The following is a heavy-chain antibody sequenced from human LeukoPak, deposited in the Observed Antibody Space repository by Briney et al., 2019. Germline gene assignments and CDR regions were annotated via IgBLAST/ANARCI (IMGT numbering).Heavy chain of an antibody. CDR3: ARGIVRYYYGSGRAGMDG. V-gene: IGHV4-34*01. CDR1: GGSFSGYY. D-gene: IGHD3-10*01. J-gene: IGHJ6*04. CDR2: INHSGST. Sequence: SETLSLTCAVYGGSFSGYYWGWIRQPPGKGLEWIGKINHSGSTNYHPSLRSRVTISVDTSKNQFSLKLSSVTAADTAVYYCARGIVRYYYGSGRAGMDGWGKGTTVTVSS.